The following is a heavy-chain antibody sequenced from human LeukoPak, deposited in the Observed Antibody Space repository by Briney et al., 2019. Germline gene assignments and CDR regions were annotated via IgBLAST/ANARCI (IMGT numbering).Heavy chain of an antibody. J-gene: IGHJ6*02. D-gene: IGHD6-19*01. CDR3: AREGSGSTPYYYGMDV. Sequence: PSETLSLTCTVSGGSISSDNYYWRWIRQPGGRGLEWIGRIYSSGSTNYNPSLKSRVTISVDTSKNQLSLKLSSVTAADTAVYYCAREGSGSTPYYYGMDVWGQGTTVTVSS. V-gene: IGHV4-61*02. CDR2: IYSSGST. CDR1: GGSISSDNYY.